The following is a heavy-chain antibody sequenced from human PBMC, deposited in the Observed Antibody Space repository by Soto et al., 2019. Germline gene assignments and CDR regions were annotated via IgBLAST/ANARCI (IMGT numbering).Heavy chain of an antibody. CDR3: RRDFDY. V-gene: IGHV4-4*07. J-gene: IGHJ4*02. Sequence: PSETLSLTCTVSGVSISNYYWTWIRQPAGKSLEWIGRLSTSGNTNYNPSLKSRVTMSLDTSKNQFSLMLNSETAADTAVYYCRRDFDYWGQGTLVTVSS. D-gene: IGHD6-6*01. CDR2: LSTSGNT. CDR1: GVSISNYY.